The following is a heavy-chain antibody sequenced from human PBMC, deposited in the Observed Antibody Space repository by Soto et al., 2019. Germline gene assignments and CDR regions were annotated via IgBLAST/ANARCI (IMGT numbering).Heavy chain of an antibody. CDR1: GYSFTSYW. V-gene: IGHV5-51*01. D-gene: IGHD6-13*01. CDR2: IYPGDSDT. J-gene: IGHJ4*02. CDR3: ARPPRRYSSSWYLWAFDY. Sequence: GESLKISCKCSGYSFTSYWIVWVRQMPGKGLEWMGIIYPGDSDTRYSPSFQGQVTISADKSISTAYLQWSSLKASDTAMYYYARPPRRYSSSWYLWAFDYWGQGTLVTVSS.